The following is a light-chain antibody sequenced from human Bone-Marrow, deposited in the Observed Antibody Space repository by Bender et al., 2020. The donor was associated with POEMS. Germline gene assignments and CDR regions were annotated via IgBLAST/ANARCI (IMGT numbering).Light chain of an antibody. Sequence: QSALTQPRSVSGSPGQSVTISCTGASRDFVAFDYVSWYQQHPGRAPKLIISNVNQRPSGVPDRFSGSRSGTSASLAISGLRSEDEADYYCQSYDHSLSGWVFGGGTKLTVL. CDR1: SRDFVAFDY. J-gene: IGLJ3*02. V-gene: IGLV2-11*01. CDR2: NVN. CDR3: QSYDHSLSGWV.